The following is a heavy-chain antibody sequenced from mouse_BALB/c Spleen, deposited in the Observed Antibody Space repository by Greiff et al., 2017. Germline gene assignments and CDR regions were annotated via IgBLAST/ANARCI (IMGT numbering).Heavy chain of an antibody. CDR2: VNPYNGGT. CDR1: GYTFTDYY. V-gene: IGHV1-19*01. Sequence: VQLQQSGPELVKPGASVKMSCKASGYTFTDYYMDWVKQSHGESFEWIGRVNPYNGGTSYNQKFKGKATLTVDKSSSTAYMELNSLTSEDSAVYYCARRGYDYDGYYFDYWGQGTTLTVSS. J-gene: IGHJ2*01. CDR3: ARRGYDYDGYYFDY. D-gene: IGHD2-4*01.